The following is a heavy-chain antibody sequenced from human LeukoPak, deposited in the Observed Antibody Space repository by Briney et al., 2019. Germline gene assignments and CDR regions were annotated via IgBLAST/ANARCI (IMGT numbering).Heavy chain of an antibody. D-gene: IGHD3-3*01. Sequence: SVKVSCKASGGTFSSYAISWVRQAPGQGLEWMGGIIPIFGTANYAQKFQGRVTITTDESTSTAYMELSSLRSEDTAVYYCARGVVTRINWFDPWGQGTLVTVSS. CDR3: ARGVVTRINWFDP. CDR2: IIPIFGTA. CDR1: GGTFSSYA. V-gene: IGHV1-69*05. J-gene: IGHJ5*02.